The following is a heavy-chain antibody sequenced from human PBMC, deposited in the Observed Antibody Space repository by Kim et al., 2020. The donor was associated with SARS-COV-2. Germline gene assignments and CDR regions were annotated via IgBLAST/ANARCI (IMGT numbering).Heavy chain of an antibody. CDR1: GFNFNRYS. CDR2: ISIWSTYI. D-gene: IGHD6-19*01. CDR3: ARALSSGRPGGFDY. J-gene: IGHJ4*02. V-gene: IGHV3-21*01. Sequence: GGSLRLSCAASGFNFNRYSMNWLRQAPGKGLEWVSTISIWSTYIYYADSLKGRFTISRDNAKYSLFLQMNSLRAEDTAMYYCARALSSGRPGGFDYWGQGILVTVSS.